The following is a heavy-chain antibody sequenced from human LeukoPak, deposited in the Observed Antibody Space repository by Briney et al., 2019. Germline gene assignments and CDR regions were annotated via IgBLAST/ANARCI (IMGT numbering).Heavy chain of an antibody. CDR1: GFTFSSYG. D-gene: IGHD4-23*01. V-gene: IGHV3-33*06. J-gene: IGHJ6*03. CDR3: AKEGGNRRKAYYYMDV. CDR2: IWYDGSNK. Sequence: GGSLRLSRAASGFTFSSYGMHWVRQAPGKGLEWVAVIWYDGSNKYYADSVKGRFTISRDNSKNTLYLQMNSLRAEDTAVYYCAKEGGNRRKAYYYMDVWGKGTTVTVSS.